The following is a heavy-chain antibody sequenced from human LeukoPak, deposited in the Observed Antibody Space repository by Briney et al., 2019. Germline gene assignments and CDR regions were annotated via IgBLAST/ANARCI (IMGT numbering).Heavy chain of an antibody. Sequence: GGSLRLSCAVSGFTFCSYEMNWVRQAPGKGLEGVSYISSSGSTIYYADSVNGRFTISRDNSKSTLYLQMNSLRAEDTAVYYCAKVGCWNYVCHGAFDIWGQGTVVTVSS. CDR1: GFTFCSYE. CDR2: ISSSGSTI. V-gene: IGHV3-48*03. D-gene: IGHD1-7*01. CDR3: AKVGCWNYVCHGAFDI. J-gene: IGHJ3*02.